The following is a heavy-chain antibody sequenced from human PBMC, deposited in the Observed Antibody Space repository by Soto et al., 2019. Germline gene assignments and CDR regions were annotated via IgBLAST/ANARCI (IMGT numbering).Heavy chain of an antibody. CDR2: IWYDGSNK. J-gene: IGHJ5*02. CDR1: GFTFSSYG. D-gene: IGHD5-18*01. CDR3: ARDPSPGGYSYDNWFDP. V-gene: IGHV3-33*01. Sequence: PGGSLRLSCAASGFTFSSYGMHWVRQAPGKGLEWVAVIWYDGSNKYYADSVKGRFTISRDNSKNTLYLQMNSLRAEDTAVYYCARDPSPGGYSYDNWFDPWGQGTLVTVSS.